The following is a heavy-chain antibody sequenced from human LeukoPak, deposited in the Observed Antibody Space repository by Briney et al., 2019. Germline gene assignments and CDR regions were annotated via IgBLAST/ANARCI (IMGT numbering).Heavy chain of an antibody. CDR2: IIPIFGIA. CDR3: ARDQGVAGTGKKYFQH. D-gene: IGHD6-19*01. Sequence: SVKVSCKAPGGTFSSYAISWVRQAPGQGLEWMGGIIPIFGIANYAQKFQGRVTITADESTSTAYMELSSLRSEDTAVYYCARDQGVAGTGKKYFQHWGQGTLVTVSS. V-gene: IGHV1-69*13. CDR1: GGTFSSYA. J-gene: IGHJ1*01.